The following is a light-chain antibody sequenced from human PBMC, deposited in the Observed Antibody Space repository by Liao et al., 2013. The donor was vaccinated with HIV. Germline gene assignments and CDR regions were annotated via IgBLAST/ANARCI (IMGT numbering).Light chain of an antibody. CDR1: SIGGNR. Sequence: YVLTQPPSVSVDPGKTASMTCGGASIGGNRVHWYRQKPGHAPEVVIYNDLYRPSGTPERISGSNSGNTATLTINRVEAGDEADYYCQVWDSTPDQRIYVFGPGTKVTVL. V-gene: IGLV3-21*04. J-gene: IGLJ1*01. CDR2: NDL. CDR3: QVWDSTPDQRIYV.